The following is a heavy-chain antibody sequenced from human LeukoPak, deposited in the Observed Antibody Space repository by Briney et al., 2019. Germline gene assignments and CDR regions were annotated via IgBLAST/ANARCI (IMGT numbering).Heavy chain of an antibody. J-gene: IGHJ5*02. D-gene: IGHD6-13*01. CDR1: GFTFSSYG. CDR2: ISYDGSNK. V-gene: IGHV3-30*18. Sequence: GRSRRLSCAASGFTFSSYGMHWVRQAPGKGLEWVAVISYDGSNKDYADSVKGRLTISSDNSKNTLYLQMNSLRAEDTAVYYCAKDPAAVSWENWFDPWGQGTLVTVSS. CDR3: AKDPAAVSWENWFDP.